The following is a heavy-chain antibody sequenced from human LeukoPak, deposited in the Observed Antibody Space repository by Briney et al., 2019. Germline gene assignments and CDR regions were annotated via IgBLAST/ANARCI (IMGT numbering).Heavy chain of an antibody. J-gene: IGHJ4*02. D-gene: IGHD3-22*01. CDR2: ISGSDDGT. CDR1: GFTFSTYA. Sequence: GGSLRLSCAASGFTFSTYAMSWVRQIPGKGLEWVSAISGSDDGTYYADSVKGRFTISRDNSRNTLYLQMNTLRAEDTAVYYCAKDMAITMIVVVITQVEFDYWGQGTLVTVSS. CDR3: AKDMAITMIVVVITQVEFDY. V-gene: IGHV3-23*01.